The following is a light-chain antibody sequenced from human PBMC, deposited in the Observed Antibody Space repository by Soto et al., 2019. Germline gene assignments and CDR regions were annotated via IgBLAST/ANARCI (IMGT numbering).Light chain of an antibody. CDR2: SNA. CDR1: SSDIGAGYD. J-gene: IGLJ1*01. V-gene: IGLV1-40*01. CDR3: RSYDSSLTSYV. Sequence: QSVLTQPPSVSEAPGQRVTISCTGTSSDIGAGYDVHWYQQLPGEAPKLLIYSNAIRPSGVPDRFSASKSGTSASLAITGLRAEDEADYYCRSYDSSLTSYVFGTGTKVPVL.